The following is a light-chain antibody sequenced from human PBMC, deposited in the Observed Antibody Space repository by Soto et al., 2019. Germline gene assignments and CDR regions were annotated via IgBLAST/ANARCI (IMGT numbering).Light chain of an antibody. CDR1: SSDIGAYNY. CDR2: DVS. J-gene: IGLJ1*01. V-gene: IGLV2-14*03. Sequence: QSALTQPASVSGSPGQSITISCTGTSSDIGAYNYVSWYQQHPGKAPKLMIYDVSNRPSGVSNRYSGSKSGNSASLTISGLQADDEADYYCCSLTTSHTYVFGSGTKVTVL. CDR3: CSLTTSHTYV.